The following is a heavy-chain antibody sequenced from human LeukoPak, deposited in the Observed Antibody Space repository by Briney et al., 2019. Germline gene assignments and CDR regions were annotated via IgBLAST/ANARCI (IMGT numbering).Heavy chain of an antibody. CDR3: ASSPPRRYCSGGSCVYFDY. Sequence: SETLSLTCAVYGGSFSGYYWSWIRQPPGKGLECIGEINHSGSTNYNPSLKSRVTISADTSKNQFSLKLSSVTAADTAVYYCASSPPRRYCSGGSCVYFDYWGQGTLVTVSS. J-gene: IGHJ4*02. V-gene: IGHV4-34*01. CDR2: INHSGST. CDR1: GGSFSGYY. D-gene: IGHD2-15*01.